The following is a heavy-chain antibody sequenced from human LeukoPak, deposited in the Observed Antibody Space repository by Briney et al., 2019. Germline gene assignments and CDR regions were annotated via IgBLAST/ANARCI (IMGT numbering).Heavy chain of an antibody. V-gene: IGHV3-30*18. D-gene: IGHD3-10*01. Sequence: GGSLRLSCAASGFTFSSYGMHWVRQAPGKGLEWVAVISYDGSNKYYADSVKGRFTISRDNSKNTLYLQMDSLRAEDTAVYYCAKAGHGSGSYQSYWGQGTLVTASS. CDR1: GFTFSSYG. CDR3: AKAGHGSGSYQSY. J-gene: IGHJ4*02. CDR2: ISYDGSNK.